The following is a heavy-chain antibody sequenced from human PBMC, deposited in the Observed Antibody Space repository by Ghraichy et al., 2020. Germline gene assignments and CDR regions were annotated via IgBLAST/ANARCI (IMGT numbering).Heavy chain of an antibody. CDR1: GYTFTSYA. CDR3: ARGLGPAGPAYYGIDV. Sequence: ASVKVSCKASGYTFTSYAMSWVRQAPGQGLEWMGWINTITGNPMYAQGFTGRFVFSLDTSVSTAYLQISSLKAEDTAVIYCARGLGPAGPAYYGIDVWGQGTTVTVSS. D-gene: IGHD2-2*01. CDR2: INTITGNP. V-gene: IGHV7-4-1*02. J-gene: IGHJ6*02.